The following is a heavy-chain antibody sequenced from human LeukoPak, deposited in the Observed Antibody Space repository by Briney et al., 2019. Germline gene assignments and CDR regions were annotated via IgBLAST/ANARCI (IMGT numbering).Heavy chain of an antibody. CDR3: ARVHSNYDRSYFDY. V-gene: IGHV4-4*07. CDR1: GGSISSYY. CDR2: IYTSGST. D-gene: IGHD4-11*01. J-gene: IGHJ4*02. Sequence: PSETLSLTCTVSGGSISSYYWSWIRQPAGKGLEWIGRIYTSGSTNYNPSLKSRVTMSVDTSKNQFSLKLSSVTAADTAVYYCARVHSNYDRSYFDYWGQGTLVTVSS.